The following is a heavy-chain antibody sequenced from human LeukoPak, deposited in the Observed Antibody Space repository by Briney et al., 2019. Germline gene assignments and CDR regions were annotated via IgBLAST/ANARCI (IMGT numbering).Heavy chain of an antibody. V-gene: IGHV1-2*02. Sequence: ASVKVSCKASGYTFMDSFMHWVRQAPGQRLEWMAWINPNDGGTHYAQKFQGRVTLTLDTSISTAYMELNSLRSDDSAIYYCARDLTGASGDYWGQGTLVTVSS. D-gene: IGHD3-10*01. J-gene: IGHJ4*02. CDR2: INPNDGGT. CDR3: ARDLTGASGDY. CDR1: GYTFMDSF.